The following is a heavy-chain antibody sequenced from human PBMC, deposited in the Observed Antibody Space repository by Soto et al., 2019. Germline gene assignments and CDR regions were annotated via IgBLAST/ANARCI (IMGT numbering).Heavy chain of an antibody. V-gene: IGHV3-48*01. J-gene: IGHJ4*02. CDR3: ARGVVVVAATMGLDY. CDR2: ISSSSSTI. CDR1: GFTFSSYS. D-gene: IGHD2-15*01. Sequence: EVQLVESGGGLVQPGGSLRLSCAASGFTFSSYSMNWVRQAPGKGLEWVSYISSSSSTIYYADSVKGRFTISGDNAKNSLYLQMNSLRAEDTAVYYCARGVVVVAATMGLDYWGQGTLVTVSS.